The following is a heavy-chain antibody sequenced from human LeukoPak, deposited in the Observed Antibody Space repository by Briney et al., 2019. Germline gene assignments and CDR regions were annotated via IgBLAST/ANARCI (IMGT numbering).Heavy chain of an antibody. J-gene: IGHJ3*01. CDR1: GLTLRNYA. Sequence: GGSLRLSCAASGLTLRNYAMSWVRQAPGKGLEWMGIINPGDSETRYSPSFQGQVTISADKSISTAYLQWSSLKASDTAMYYCARQRGYTYGQAFDAWGQGTMVAVSS. CDR2: INPGDSET. V-gene: IGHV5-51*01. CDR3: ARQRGYTYGQAFDA. D-gene: IGHD5-18*01.